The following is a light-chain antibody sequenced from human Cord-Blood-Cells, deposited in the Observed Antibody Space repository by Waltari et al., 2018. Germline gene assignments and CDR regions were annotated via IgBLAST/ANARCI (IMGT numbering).Light chain of an antibody. CDR3: SSYTSSSVV. CDR1: SSDVGGYNY. J-gene: IGLJ2*01. V-gene: IGLV2-14*01. Sequence: QSALTQPASVSGSPGPSIPISCTGTSSDVGGYNYVSWYQQHPGKAPKLMIYDVSTRPSGVSNRFSGSKSGNTASLTISGLQAEDDADYYCSSYTSSSVVFGGGTKLTVL. CDR2: DVS.